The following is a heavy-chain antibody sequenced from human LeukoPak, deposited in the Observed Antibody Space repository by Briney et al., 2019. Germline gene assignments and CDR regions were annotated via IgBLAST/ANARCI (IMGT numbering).Heavy chain of an antibody. J-gene: IGHJ4*02. V-gene: IGHV3-23*01. CDR3: AKTGLKVPRSYFDY. Sequence: GGSLRLSCAASGFTSSSYAMSWVRQAPGEGLEWVSAIGDSGGSTYYADSVRGRFTISRDNSKNTLYLQMNSLRAEDTAIYYCAKTGLKVPRSYFDYWGQGALVTVSS. D-gene: IGHD3-10*01. CDR2: IGDSGGST. CDR1: GFTSSSYA.